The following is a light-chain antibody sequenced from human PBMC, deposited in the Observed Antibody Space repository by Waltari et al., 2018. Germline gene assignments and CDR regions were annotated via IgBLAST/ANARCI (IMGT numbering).Light chain of an antibody. J-gene: IGKJ1*01. CDR1: QSVGRS. CDR3: QMYVRLPVT. CDR2: GAS. V-gene: IGKV3-20*01. Sequence: SCRASQSVGRSLVWYQQKPGRAPRLLIYGASIRATGIPDRFTGSGSGTDFSLTISRLEPEDFAVYYCQMYVRLPVTFGQGTKVEI.